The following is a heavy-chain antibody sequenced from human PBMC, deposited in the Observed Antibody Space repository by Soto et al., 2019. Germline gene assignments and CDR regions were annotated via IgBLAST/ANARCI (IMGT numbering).Heavy chain of an antibody. Sequence: SETLSLTCAVSGGSISSSNWWSWVRQPPGKGLEWIGEIYHSGSTNYNPSLKSRVTISVEKSRNQFSLKLSYVTPEDTAVYYCAREYSSGHDYWGQGTLVTVSS. D-gene: IGHD6-19*01. J-gene: IGHJ4*02. CDR1: GGSISSSNW. CDR2: IYHSGST. CDR3: AREYSSGHDY. V-gene: IGHV4-4*02.